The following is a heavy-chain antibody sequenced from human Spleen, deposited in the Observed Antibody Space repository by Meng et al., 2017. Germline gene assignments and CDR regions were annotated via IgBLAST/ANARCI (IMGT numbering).Heavy chain of an antibody. D-gene: IGHD4-11*01. CDR1: GGSFSGYY. V-gene: IGHV4-34*01. CDR3: ARGPTTMAHDFDY. Sequence: QVQLQGSGPGLVKPSGTLSLTCAVYGGSFSGYYWSWIRQPPGKGLEWIGEINHSGSTNYNPSLESRATISVDTSQNNLSLKLSSVTAADSAVYYCARGPTTMAHDFDYWGQGTLVTVSS. J-gene: IGHJ4*02. CDR2: INHSGST.